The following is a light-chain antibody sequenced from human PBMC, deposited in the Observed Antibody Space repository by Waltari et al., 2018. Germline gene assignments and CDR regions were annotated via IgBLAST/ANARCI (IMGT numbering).Light chain of an antibody. CDR1: QSVRSDL. J-gene: IGKJ3*01. Sequence: EVVLTQSPGTLSLSPGERATLSCRASQSVRSDLLAWYQQKPGRAPRLPIYATSSRATGIPDRFSGSWFGTDFTLTISRLEAEDFAVYYCQQYGGSPEGFTFGPGTTVDFK. CDR2: ATS. CDR3: QQYGGSPEGFT. V-gene: IGKV3-20*01.